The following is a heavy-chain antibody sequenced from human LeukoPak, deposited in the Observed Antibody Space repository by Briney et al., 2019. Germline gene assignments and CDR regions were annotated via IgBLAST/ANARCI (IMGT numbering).Heavy chain of an antibody. CDR2: INPSGGST. V-gene: IGHV1-46*01. Sequence: ASVKVSCKASGYTFTSYYMRWVRQAPGQGLEWMGIINPSGGSTSYAQKFQGRVTMTRDTSTSTVYMELSSLRSEDTAVYYCARDGNPPRYCSSTSCSNYYGMDVWGQGTTVTVSS. CDR3: ARDGNPPRYCSSTSCSNYYGMDV. D-gene: IGHD2-2*01. J-gene: IGHJ6*02. CDR1: GYTFTSYY.